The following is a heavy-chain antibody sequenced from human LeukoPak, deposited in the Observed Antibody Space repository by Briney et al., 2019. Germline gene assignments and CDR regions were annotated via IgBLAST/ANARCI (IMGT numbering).Heavy chain of an antibody. D-gene: IGHD4-23*01. Sequence: ASVTVSCKASGYTFTTYDINWVRQATGQGLEWMGWMNPNSGNTGYAQKFQGRGTMTRNTSISTAYMELSSLRSEDTAVYYCARGPNKSDGGNSGSAWFDPWGQGTLVTVSS. CDR3: ARGPNKSDGGNSGSAWFDP. J-gene: IGHJ5*02. CDR2: MNPNSGNT. V-gene: IGHV1-8*01. CDR1: GYTFTTYD.